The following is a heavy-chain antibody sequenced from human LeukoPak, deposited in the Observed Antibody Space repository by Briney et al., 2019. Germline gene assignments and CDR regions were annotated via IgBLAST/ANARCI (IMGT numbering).Heavy chain of an antibody. J-gene: IGHJ6*03. V-gene: IGHV3-21*01. CDR1: GFTFDDYG. CDR3: ARDPYSYGYFYYYYMDV. Sequence: PGGSLRLSCAASGFTFDDYGMSWVRQAPGKGLEWVSSISSSSSYIYYADSVKGRFTISRDNAKNSLYLQMNSLRAEDTAVYYCARDPYSYGYFYYYYMDVWGKGTTVTVSS. D-gene: IGHD5-18*01. CDR2: ISSSSSYI.